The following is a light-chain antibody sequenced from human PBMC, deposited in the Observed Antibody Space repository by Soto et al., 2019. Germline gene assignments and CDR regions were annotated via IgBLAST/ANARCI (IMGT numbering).Light chain of an antibody. J-gene: IGLJ1*01. CDR3: SSYTNSNTRV. V-gene: IGLV2-14*01. CDR2: EVS. Sequence: QSALTQPASVSGSPGQSITISCTGTNSDVGDYNYVSWYQQHPGKAPKLIIYEVSNRPSGISDCFSASKSGNTASLTISGLQAEDEADYYCSSYTNSNTRVFGTGTKLTVL. CDR1: NSDVGDYNY.